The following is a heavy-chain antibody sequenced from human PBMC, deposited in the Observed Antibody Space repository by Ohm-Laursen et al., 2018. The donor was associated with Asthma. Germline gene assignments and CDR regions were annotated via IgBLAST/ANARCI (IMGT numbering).Heavy chain of an antibody. D-gene: IGHD4-11*01. CDR3: ARDAYSNYANFDY. CDR2: ISSSSTI. CDR1: GFTFSSYS. Sequence: SLRLSCTASGFTFSSYSMNWVRQAPGKGLEWVSYISSSSTIYYADSVKGRFTISRDNAKNSLYLQMNSLRAEDTAVYYCARDAYSNYANFDYWGQGTLVTVSS. J-gene: IGHJ4*02. V-gene: IGHV3-48*01.